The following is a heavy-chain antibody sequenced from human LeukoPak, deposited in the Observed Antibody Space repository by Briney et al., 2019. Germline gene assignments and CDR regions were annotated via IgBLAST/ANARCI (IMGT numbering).Heavy chain of an antibody. J-gene: IGHJ6*02. V-gene: IGHV4-59*01. D-gene: IGHD4-17*01. CDR1: GASISSYY. Sequence: PSETLSLTCTVSGASISSYYWSWIRQPPGKGLEWIGYINYSGTTNYNPSLKSRVTISVDTSKNQFSLKLSSVTAADTAVYYCARGPDYGDYNHPDYYYYGMDVWGQGTTVTVSS. CDR3: ARGPDYGDYNHPDYYYYGMDV. CDR2: INYSGTT.